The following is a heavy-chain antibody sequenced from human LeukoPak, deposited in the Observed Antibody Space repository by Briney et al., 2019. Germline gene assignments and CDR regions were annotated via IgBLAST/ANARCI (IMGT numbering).Heavy chain of an antibody. CDR2: ISHSGST. CDR3: ARALHGGSYFLDY. J-gene: IGHJ4*02. V-gene: IGHV4-34*01. CDR1: GGSFSGYF. D-gene: IGHD1-26*01. Sequence: SETLSLTCAVYGGSFSGYFWSYIRQPPGKGLEWLGEISHSGSTNYSPSLKSRVTISVDTSKNQFSLKLSSVTAADTAVYYCARALHGGSYFLDYWGQGTLVTVSS.